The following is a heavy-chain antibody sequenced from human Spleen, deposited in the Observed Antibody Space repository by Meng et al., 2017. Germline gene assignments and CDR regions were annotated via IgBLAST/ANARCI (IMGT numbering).Heavy chain of an antibody. D-gene: IGHD4-11*01. V-gene: IGHV4-34*01. J-gene: IGHJ4*02. Sequence: QVQLPQGGQGMVKPSETLSLTCVVSGGSFSHYYWSWIRQPPGKGLEWIGEINHSGSTNYNPSLESRATISVDTSQNNLSLKLSSVTAADSAVYYCARGPTTMAHDFDYWGQGTLVTVSS. CDR2: INHSGST. CDR3: ARGPTTMAHDFDY. CDR1: GGSFSHYY.